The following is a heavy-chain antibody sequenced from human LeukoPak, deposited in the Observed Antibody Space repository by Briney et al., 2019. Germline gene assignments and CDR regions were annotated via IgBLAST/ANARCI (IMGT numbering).Heavy chain of an antibody. CDR1: GGTFSSYA. CDR3: ARAYYYDSRLFDY. J-gene: IGHJ4*02. Sequence: GASVKVSCKASGGTFSSYAISWVRQAPGQGLEWMGGIIPIFGTANYAQKFQGRVTITADESTSTAYMELSSLRSDDTAVYYCARAYYYDSRLFDYWGQGTLVTVSS. V-gene: IGHV1-69*13. CDR2: IIPIFGTA. D-gene: IGHD3-22*01.